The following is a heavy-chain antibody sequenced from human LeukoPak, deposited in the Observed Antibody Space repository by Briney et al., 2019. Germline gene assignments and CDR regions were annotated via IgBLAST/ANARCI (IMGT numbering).Heavy chain of an antibody. Sequence: SQTLSLTCAISGDSVSSNSAAWNWIRQSPSRGLEWLGRTYYRSKWYNDYGTSVKGRMTINPDTSKNQFSLQLNSVTPEDTAVYYCARDGPGELLLDYWGQGTLVTVSS. V-gene: IGHV6-1*01. D-gene: IGHD1-7*01. J-gene: IGHJ4*02. CDR2: TYYRSKWYN. CDR3: ARDGPGELLLDY. CDR1: GDSVSSNSAA.